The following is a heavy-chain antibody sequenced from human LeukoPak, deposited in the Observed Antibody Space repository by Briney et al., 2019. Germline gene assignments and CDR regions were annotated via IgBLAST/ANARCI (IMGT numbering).Heavy chain of an antibody. J-gene: IGHJ4*02. CDR2: ISAYNGNT. Sequence: ASVKVSCKASGYTFTSYAISWVRQAPGQRLEWMGWISAYNGNTNYAQKLQGKVTMTTDTSTSTAYMELRSLRSDDTAVYYCARGREGASKNKNFDYWGQGTLVTVSA. D-gene: IGHD1/OR15-1a*01. V-gene: IGHV1-18*01. CDR1: GYTFTSYA. CDR3: ARGREGASKNKNFDY.